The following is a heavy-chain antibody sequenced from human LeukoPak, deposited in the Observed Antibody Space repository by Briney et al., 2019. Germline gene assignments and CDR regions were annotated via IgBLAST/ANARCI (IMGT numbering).Heavy chain of an antibody. CDR2: INAGNGNT. V-gene: IGHV1-3*01. Sequence: GASVTVSCKASGYTFTSYAMHWVRQAPGQRLEWMGWINAGNGNTKYSQKFQGRVTITRDTSASTAYMELSSLRSEDTAVYYCARSVLLWFGDPTPTLDYWGQGTLVTVSS. J-gene: IGHJ4*02. CDR3: ARSVLLWFGDPTPTLDY. CDR1: GYTFTSYA. D-gene: IGHD3-10*01.